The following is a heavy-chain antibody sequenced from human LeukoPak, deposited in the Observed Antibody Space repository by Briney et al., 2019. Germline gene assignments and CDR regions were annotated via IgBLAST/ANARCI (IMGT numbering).Heavy chain of an antibody. Sequence: GASVKVSCKASGYTFTSYDINWVRQAPGQGLEWMGWINPNSGNTGYAQKLQGRVTMTRNTSISTAYMELSSLRSEDTAVYYCASGGSMVRGVNEDYWGQGTLVTVSS. V-gene: IGHV1-8*01. CDR1: GYTFTSYD. D-gene: IGHD3-10*01. CDR2: INPNSGNT. J-gene: IGHJ4*02. CDR3: ASGGSMVRGVNEDY.